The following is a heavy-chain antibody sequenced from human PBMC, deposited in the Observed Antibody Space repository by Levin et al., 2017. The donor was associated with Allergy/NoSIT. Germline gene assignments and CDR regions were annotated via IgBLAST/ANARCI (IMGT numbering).Heavy chain of an antibody. CDR2: IYSSGST. CDR3: ARGGGTFDY. CDR1: SRSRNNYY. V-gene: IGHV4-59*01. Sequence: SETLSLTXTVSSRSRNNYYCRWSRQPPGKGLEWIGYIYSSGSTNYNPSLKSRVTISVDTSKNQFSLKLSSVTAADTAVYYCARGGGTFDYWGQGTLVTVSS. J-gene: IGHJ4*02.